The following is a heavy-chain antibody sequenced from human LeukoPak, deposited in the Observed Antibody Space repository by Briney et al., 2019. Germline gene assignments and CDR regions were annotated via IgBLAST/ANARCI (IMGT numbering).Heavy chain of an antibody. CDR1: GESFSGYY. CDR2: INHSGST. CDR3: ARHGDEYTVGATAGFDY. J-gene: IGHJ4*02. V-gene: IGHV4-34*01. D-gene: IGHD1-26*01. Sequence: SETLSLTCAVYGESFSGYYWSWIRHPPGKGREWIGEINHSGSTNYNPSLKSRVTISVDTFKNQFSLNLSSVTAADTAVYYCARHGDEYTVGATAGFDYWGQGTLVTVSS.